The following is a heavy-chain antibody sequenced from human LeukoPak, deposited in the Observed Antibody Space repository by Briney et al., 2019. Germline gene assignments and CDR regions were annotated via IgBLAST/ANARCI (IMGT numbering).Heavy chain of an antibody. CDR1: GDSISSHY. CDR2: ISDTGST. J-gene: IGHJ5*02. Sequence: SETLSLTCTVSGDSISSHYWSWIRQPPGKGLEWIGYISDTGSTDYNPSLKSRVTMSVDTSKNQFSLKLSSVTAADTAVYYCAGEDDSSGYYPWGQGTLVTVSS. V-gene: IGHV4-59*11. CDR3: AGEDDSSGYYP. D-gene: IGHD3-22*01.